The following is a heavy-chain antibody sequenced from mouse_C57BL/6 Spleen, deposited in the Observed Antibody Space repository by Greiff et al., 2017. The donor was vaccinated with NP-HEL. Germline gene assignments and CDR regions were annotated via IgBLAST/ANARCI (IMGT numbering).Heavy chain of an antibody. Sequence: QVHVKQSGAELVRPGASVTLSCKASGYTFTDYEMHWVKQTPVHGLEWIGAIDPETGGTAYNQKFKGKAILTADKSSSTAYMELRSLTSEDSAVYYCTRKIDSYGSSYFDYWGQGTTLTVSS. CDR2: IDPETGGT. CDR3: TRKIDSYGSSYFDY. CDR1: GYTFTDYE. J-gene: IGHJ2*01. V-gene: IGHV1-15*01. D-gene: IGHD1-1*01.